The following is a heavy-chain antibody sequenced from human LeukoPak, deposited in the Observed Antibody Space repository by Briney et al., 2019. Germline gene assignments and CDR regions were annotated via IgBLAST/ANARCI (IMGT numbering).Heavy chain of an antibody. Sequence: PSETLSLTCTVSGGSISSYYWSWIRQPPGKGLEWIGSIYHSGSTNYNPSLKSRVTISVDKSKNQFSLKLSSVTAADTAVYYCASFRSGXPXVYFGYWGQGTLVTVSS. CDR1: GGSISSYY. D-gene: IGHD3-10*01. J-gene: IGHJ4*02. V-gene: IGHV4-59*12. CDR2: IYHSGST. CDR3: ASFRSGXPXVYFGY.